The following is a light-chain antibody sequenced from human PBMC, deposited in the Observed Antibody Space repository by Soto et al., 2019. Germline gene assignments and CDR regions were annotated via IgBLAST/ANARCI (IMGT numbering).Light chain of an antibody. CDR1: QGISSY. V-gene: IGKV1-27*01. Sequence: DIQMTQSPSSLSASVGDRVTITCRASQGISSYLAWYQQKLGKVPKLLISAASTLQSGVPSRFSGSGSGTDFTLTISSLQPEDVATYYCQKYSSVITFGQGTRLVIK. J-gene: IGKJ5*01. CDR2: AAS. CDR3: QKYSSVIT.